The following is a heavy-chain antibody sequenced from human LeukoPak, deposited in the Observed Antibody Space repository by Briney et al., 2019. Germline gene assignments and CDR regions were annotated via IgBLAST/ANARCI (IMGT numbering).Heavy chain of an antibody. Sequence: SETLSLTCTVSGGSISSYYWRWIRQPPGKGLEWIGYIYYSGSTNYNPSLKSRGTISVDTSKNQFSLKLSSVAAADAAVYCARGVGLLLSSMGLNFDYWGQGTLVTVSS. CDR2: IYYSGST. J-gene: IGHJ4*02. D-gene: IGHD3/OR15-3a*01. CDR1: GGSISSYY. V-gene: IGHV4-59*08. CDR3: ARGVGLLLSSMGLNFDY.